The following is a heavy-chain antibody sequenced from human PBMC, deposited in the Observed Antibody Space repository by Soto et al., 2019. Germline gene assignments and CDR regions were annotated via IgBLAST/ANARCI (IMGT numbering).Heavy chain of an antibody. D-gene: IGHD2-15*01. CDR3: ARYCSGGRCASKTGFDI. Sequence: ASVKVSCKASGYTFTSYGITWVRQAPGQGREYMGWISAYNGNTNYAQKLQGRVTMTADTSTKTAYMELRRLSYDETAVYYCARYCSGGRCASKTGFDIWGQGTMVTFSS. CDR2: ISAYNGNT. J-gene: IGHJ3*02. V-gene: IGHV1-18*01. CDR1: GYTFTSYG.